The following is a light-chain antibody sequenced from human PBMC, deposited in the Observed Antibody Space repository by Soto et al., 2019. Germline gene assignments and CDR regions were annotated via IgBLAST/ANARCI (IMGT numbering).Light chain of an antibody. CDR3: PQYYSPPQT. V-gene: IGKV4-1*01. CDR1: QSVLYSSNNKNY. J-gene: IGKJ1*01. CDR2: WAS. Sequence: DLLLTGSPDSLSVSLGEMATIKCKSGQSVLYSSNNKNYLGWYQQKAGQPPKLLISWASTRESAVPYRFRGSGSGTDFAHSISSLQAEDVAVYYYPQYYSPPQTFFQGTKVDIK.